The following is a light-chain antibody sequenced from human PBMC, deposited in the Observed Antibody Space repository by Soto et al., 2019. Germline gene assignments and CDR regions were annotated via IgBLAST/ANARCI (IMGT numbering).Light chain of an antibody. V-gene: IGKV3-20*01. Sequence: EIVLTQSPGTLSLSPGERATLSCRASQGVSSTYLAWYQQKPGQAPRLLIYGASFRATGIPDRFSGSGSGTVFTLIIRREDAEDLAVYYCQQVSGSSRTFGQGTKVEIK. J-gene: IGKJ1*01. CDR2: GAS. CDR3: QQVSGSSRT. CDR1: QGVSSTY.